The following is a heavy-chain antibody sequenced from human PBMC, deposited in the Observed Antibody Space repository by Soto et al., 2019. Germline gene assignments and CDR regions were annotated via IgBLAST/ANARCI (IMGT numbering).Heavy chain of an antibody. V-gene: IGHV1-46*01. CDR3: ARAGDSSGYYYRSHYYGMDV. D-gene: IGHD3-22*01. Sequence: APVKVSCKASGYTLTSYYIHWVGQAPGQGLEWMGIINPSGGSTSYAQKFQGRVTMTRDTSTSTVYMELSSLRSEDTAVYYCARAGDSSGYYYRSHYYGMDVWGQGTTVTVSS. CDR2: INPSGGST. J-gene: IGHJ6*02. CDR1: GYTLTSYY.